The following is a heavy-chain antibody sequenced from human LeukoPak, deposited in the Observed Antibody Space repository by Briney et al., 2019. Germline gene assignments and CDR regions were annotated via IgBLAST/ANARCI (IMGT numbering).Heavy chain of an antibody. J-gene: IGHJ4*02. CDR1: GGSISSSSYY. CDR2: IYYSGST. D-gene: IGHD1-26*01. CDR3: ARRSGSYYATHFDY. Sequence: PSETLSLTCTVSGGSISSSSYYWGWIRQPPAKGLEWIGSIYYSGSTYYNPSLKSRVTISVDTSKNQFSLKRSSVTAADTAVYYCARRSGSYYATHFDYWGQGTLVTVSS. V-gene: IGHV4-39*01.